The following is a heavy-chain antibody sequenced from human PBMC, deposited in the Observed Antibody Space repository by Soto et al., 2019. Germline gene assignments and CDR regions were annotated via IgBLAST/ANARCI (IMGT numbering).Heavy chain of an antibody. V-gene: IGHV4-31*03. CDR2: VYYSGSS. D-gene: IGHD2-2*01. J-gene: IGHJ5*02. CDR1: GDSISGGASF. Sequence: SETLALTFTVSGDSISGGASFWSWIRQPPGKGLEWIANVYYSGSSYYNPSLKSRLTISVDTTKNQFSLQLKSMTAADTAVYYRAKLSFLSSTCDYPGWFDRWGKRTRVTV. CDR3: AKLSFLSSTCDYPGWFDR.